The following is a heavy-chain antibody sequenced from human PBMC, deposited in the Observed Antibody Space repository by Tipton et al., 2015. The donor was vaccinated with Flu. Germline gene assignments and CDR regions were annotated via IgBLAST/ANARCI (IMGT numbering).Heavy chain of an antibody. CDR2: IKQDGSEI. V-gene: IGHV3-7*01. CDR1: GFTFTSYW. J-gene: IGHJ4*02. D-gene: IGHD2-8*02. CDR3: ARAVGGYDAF. Sequence: SLRLSCAASGFTFTSYWMSWVRQAPGKGLEWVANIKQDGSEIYYVDSVKGRFTIPRDNAKNSLYLQMNSLRAEDTAVYYCARAVGGYDAFWGQGTLVTVSS.